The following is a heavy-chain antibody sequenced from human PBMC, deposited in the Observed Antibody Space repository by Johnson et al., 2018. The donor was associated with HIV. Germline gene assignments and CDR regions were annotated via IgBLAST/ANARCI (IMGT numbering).Heavy chain of an antibody. J-gene: IGHJ3*02. CDR1: QFILRNSY. Sequence: MMLVESVGGLAKPAWSPRLSCAASQFILRNSYMNCVRQAPGNGLELVGQVNPNGDSTYLIDSVKGRFTISRDNSKNTLYLQMNSLRAGDTAVYYCARDGGFVGAFDIWGQGTMVIVSS. D-gene: IGHD3-16*01. CDR3: ARDGGFVGAFDI. V-gene: IGHV3-25*05. CDR2: NPNGDST.